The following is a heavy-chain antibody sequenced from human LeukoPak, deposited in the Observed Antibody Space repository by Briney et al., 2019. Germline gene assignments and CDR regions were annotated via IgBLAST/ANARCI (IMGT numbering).Heavy chain of an antibody. V-gene: IGHV4-59*01. CDR3: ARGLTRRRTNWFDP. D-gene: IGHD4/OR15-4a*01. Sequence: PSETLSLTCTVSGGSISSYYWSWIRQPPGKGLEWIGYIYYSGSTNYNPSLKSRVTISVDTSKNQFSLKLSSVTAADTAVYYCARGLTRRRTNWFDPWGQGTLVTVSS. J-gene: IGHJ5*02. CDR1: GGSISSYY. CDR2: IYYSGST.